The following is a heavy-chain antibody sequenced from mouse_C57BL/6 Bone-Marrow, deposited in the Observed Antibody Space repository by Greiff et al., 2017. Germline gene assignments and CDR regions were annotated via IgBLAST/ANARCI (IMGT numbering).Heavy chain of an antibody. V-gene: IGHV1-9*01. CDR3: ARYDYDDWFAY. D-gene: IGHD2-4*01. Sequence: LQQSGAELMKPGASVKLFCKATGYPFPGYWIEWVKPRPGHGLEWIGENLPGSGSTNHNEKFKGKATFTADTSSNTAYMQLSSLTTEDSAIYYCARYDYDDWFAYWGQGTLVTVSA. J-gene: IGHJ3*01. CDR1: GYPFPGYW. CDR2: NLPGSGST.